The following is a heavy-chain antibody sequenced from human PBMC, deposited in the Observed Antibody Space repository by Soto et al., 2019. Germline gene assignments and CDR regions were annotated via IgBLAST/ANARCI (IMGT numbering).Heavy chain of an antibody. CDR3: ARADCTGAYCYSWPFNYGVDV. V-gene: IGHV3-33*08. D-gene: IGHD2-15*01. J-gene: IGHJ6*02. Sequence: AGSLSLSCTTSGITFNTYGMHWVRQAPGKGLEWVAIIWYDGSNKYYADSMKGRFTISRDNSKNTLYLQMNSLRAEDTALYYCARADCTGAYCYSWPFNYGVDVWGQGTTVTVSS. CDR1: GITFNTYG. CDR2: IWYDGSNK.